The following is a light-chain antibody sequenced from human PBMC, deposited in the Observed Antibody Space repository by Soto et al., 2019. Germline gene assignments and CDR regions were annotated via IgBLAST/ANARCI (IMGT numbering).Light chain of an antibody. V-gene: IGKV1-39*01. CDR3: QQSYSTPWT. CDR1: ESISSY. Sequence: DIQMTQSPSSLSASVGDRVTITCRASESISSYLNWYQQKPGKAPKLLIYDAFSLQSGVPSRFSGSGSGTDFTLTVSSLQPEDFAIYFCQQSYSTPWTFGHGTKVEIK. J-gene: IGKJ1*01. CDR2: DAF.